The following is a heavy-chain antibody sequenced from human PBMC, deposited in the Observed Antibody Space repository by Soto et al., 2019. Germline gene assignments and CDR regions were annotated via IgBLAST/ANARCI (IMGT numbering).Heavy chain of an antibody. CDR3: AGEYSSSWRSWDYYYYYGMDV. Sequence: SETLSLTCTVSGGSISSSSYYWGWIRQPPGKGLEWIGSIYYSGSTYYNPSLKSRVTISVDTSKNQFSLKLSSVTAADTAVYYCAGEYSSSWRSWDYYYYYGMDVWCQGTTVTGSS. CDR1: GGSISSSSYY. CDR2: IYYSGST. J-gene: IGHJ6*02. D-gene: IGHD6-13*01. V-gene: IGHV4-39*02.